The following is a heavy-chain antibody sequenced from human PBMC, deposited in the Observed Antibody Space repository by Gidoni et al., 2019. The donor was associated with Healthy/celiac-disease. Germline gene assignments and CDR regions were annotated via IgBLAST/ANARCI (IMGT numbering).Heavy chain of an antibody. CDR1: GFTFSNAW. CDR2: IKSKTDGGTT. D-gene: IGHD3-3*01. CDR3: TTDLLGTVFGVVIIRGGAFDI. V-gene: IGHV3-15*07. J-gene: IGHJ3*02. Sequence: EVQLVESGGGLVKPGGSLRLSCAASGFTFSNAWMNWVRQAPGKGLEGVGRIKSKTDGGTTDYAAPVKGRFTISRDDSKNTLYLQMNSLKTEDTAVYYCTTDLLGTVFGVVIIRGGAFDIWGQGTMVTVSS.